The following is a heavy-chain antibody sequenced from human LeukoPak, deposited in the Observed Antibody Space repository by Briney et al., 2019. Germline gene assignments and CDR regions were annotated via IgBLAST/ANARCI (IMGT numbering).Heavy chain of an antibody. CDR3: ARDLGYCTSTSCYSLYGMDV. Sequence: GGSLRLSCAASGFTFSSYEMNWVRQAPGKGLEWVSYISSSGSTIHYADSVKGRFTISRDNAKDSLYLQMNSLRAEDTAVYYCARDLGYCTSTSCYSLYGMDVWGKGTTVTVSS. CDR1: GFTFSSYE. D-gene: IGHD2-2*02. CDR2: ISSSGSTI. J-gene: IGHJ6*04. V-gene: IGHV3-48*03.